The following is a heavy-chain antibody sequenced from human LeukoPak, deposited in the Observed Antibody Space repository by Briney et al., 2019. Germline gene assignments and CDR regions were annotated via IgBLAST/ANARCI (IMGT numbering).Heavy chain of an antibody. CDR1: GGSISSYY. CDR3: AGAIAAAGSRGWFDP. CDR2: IYYSGST. Sequence: PSETLSLTCTVSGGSISSYYWSWIRQPPGKGLEWIGYIYYSGSTNYNPSLKSRVTISVDTSKNQFSLKLSSVTAADTAVYYCAGAIAAAGSRGWFDPWGLGTLVTVSS. J-gene: IGHJ5*02. V-gene: IGHV4-59*08. D-gene: IGHD6-13*01.